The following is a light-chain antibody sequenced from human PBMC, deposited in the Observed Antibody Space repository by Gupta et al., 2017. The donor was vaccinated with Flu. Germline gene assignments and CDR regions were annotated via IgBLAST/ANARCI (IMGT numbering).Light chain of an antibody. CDR3: QHDNRWPKT. J-gene: IGKJ2*01. Sequence: ETVMTQSPATLSVSPGERATLSCRASQRVSSSLAWYQQKPGQAPRLLIYGASTRATAVPDRFSGSGSATXFTLTIXSLQSEDFAIYYCQHDNRWPKTFGXGTRLQIK. V-gene: IGKV3-15*01. CDR1: QRVSSS. CDR2: GAS.